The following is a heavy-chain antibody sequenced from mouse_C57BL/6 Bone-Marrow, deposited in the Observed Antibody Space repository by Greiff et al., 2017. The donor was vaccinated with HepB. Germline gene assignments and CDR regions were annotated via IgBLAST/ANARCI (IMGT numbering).Heavy chain of an antibody. Sequence: EVKLQESGAELVKPGASVKLSCPASGFTIKAYYMHWVKQRPEQGLEWIGRIYPEVGETKYPPKFQGKATITADTSSNTAYLQLSSLTSEDAAVYYCAQFAYWGQGTLVTVSA. CDR1: GFTIKAYY. CDR2: IYPEVGET. J-gene: IGHJ3*01. V-gene: IGHV14-2*01. CDR3: AQFAY.